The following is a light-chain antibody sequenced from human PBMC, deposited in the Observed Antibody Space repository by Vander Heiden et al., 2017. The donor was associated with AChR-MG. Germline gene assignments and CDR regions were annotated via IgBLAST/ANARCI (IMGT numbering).Light chain of an antibody. J-gene: IGKJ1*01. CDR2: AGS. Sequence: DIQMTQSPSSLSASVRDRVTITCRTRLSINRYLNWYQQKPGKAPKLLIYAGSSLQSGIPSRFSGSGSGTDFTLTISSLQPEDVATYYCLQTYSTPQTFGQGSKVEIK. CDR1: LSINRY. V-gene: IGKV1-39*01. CDR3: LQTYSTPQT.